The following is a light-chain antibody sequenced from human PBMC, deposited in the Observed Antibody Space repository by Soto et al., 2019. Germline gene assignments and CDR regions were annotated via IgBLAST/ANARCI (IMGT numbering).Light chain of an antibody. V-gene: IGKV4-1*01. CDR1: QNLFYSSNQKNF. CDR2: WAS. J-gene: IGKJ1*01. Sequence: DVVMTQSPDSLTVSLGERATINYKSSQNLFYSSNQKNFLAWYQQKPGQSPKLLIYWASTRESGVPDRFSGSGSETDFTLTISSLQAEDVAVYYCQQYYSTPRTFGQGTKVEIK. CDR3: QQYYSTPRT.